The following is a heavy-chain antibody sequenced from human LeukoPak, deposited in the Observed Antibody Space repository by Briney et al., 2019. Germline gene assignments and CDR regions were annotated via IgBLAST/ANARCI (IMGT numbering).Heavy chain of an antibody. Sequence: PSETLSLTCSVSGSSISSFSYWGWVRQPPGRGLEWIGSIYQTGSTCYNPSLKSRVTISVDASKNQFSLKLRSVTAAATAVYYCARDVFSGRSWYVGHWGQGTLVTVSS. V-gene: IGHV4-38-2*02. CDR3: ARDVFSGRSWYVGH. CDR1: GSSISSFSY. CDR2: IYQTGST. D-gene: IGHD6-13*01. J-gene: IGHJ4*02.